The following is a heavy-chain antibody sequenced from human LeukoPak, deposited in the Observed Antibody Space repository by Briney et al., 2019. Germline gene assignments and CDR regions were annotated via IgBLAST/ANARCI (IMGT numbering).Heavy chain of an antibody. V-gene: IGHV3-74*01. CDR1: GFTFSRYW. CDR2: INSDGSST. CDR3: AKGKQQWWTFDALDI. J-gene: IGHJ3*02. D-gene: IGHD5-18*01. Sequence: QPGGSLRLSCAASGFTFSRYWMHWVRQAPGKGLLWVSRINSDGSSTYYADSVKGRFTTSRDNAKNTLYLQINSLIPDDTAVYYCAKGKQQWWTFDALDIWGQGTTVTVSS.